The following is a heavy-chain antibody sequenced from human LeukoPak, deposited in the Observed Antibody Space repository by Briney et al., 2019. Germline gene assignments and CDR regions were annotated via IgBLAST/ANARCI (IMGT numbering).Heavy chain of an antibody. D-gene: IGHD2-21*02. Sequence: SSETLSLTCTVSGGSISSYYWSWIRQPPGKGLEWVGYIYYTGNTHYNPSLKSRVTISVDTSKNQFSLKVSSVTAADTAVYYCARANVVTAIDYWGQGTLVTVSS. J-gene: IGHJ4*02. CDR1: GGSISSYY. V-gene: IGHV4-59*01. CDR3: ARANVVTAIDY. CDR2: IYYTGNT.